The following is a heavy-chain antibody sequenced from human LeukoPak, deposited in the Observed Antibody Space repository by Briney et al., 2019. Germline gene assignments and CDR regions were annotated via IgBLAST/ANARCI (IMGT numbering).Heavy chain of an antibody. CDR2: ISGSGGST. V-gene: IGHV3-23*01. J-gene: IGHJ3*02. CDR1: GFTFSGYA. D-gene: IGHD1-26*01. CDR3: STEAIVGAFTNDAFDI. Sequence: GGSLRLSCAASGFTFSGYAMSWVRQAPGKGLEWVSAISGSGGSTYYADSVKGRFTISRDNSKNTLYLQMNSLKTEDTAVYYCSTEAIVGAFTNDAFDIWGQGTVVTVSS.